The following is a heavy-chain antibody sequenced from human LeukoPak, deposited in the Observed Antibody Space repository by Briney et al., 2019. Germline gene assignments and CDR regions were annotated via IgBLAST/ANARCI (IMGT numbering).Heavy chain of an antibody. V-gene: IGHV3-11*04. J-gene: IGHJ4*02. CDR2: IGSSGSSI. Sequence: GGSLRLSCAASGFTFSDYYMSWIRQAPGKGLEWVSYIGSSGSSIHYADSVKGRFTISRDNAKNSLYLQMNSLRAEDTAVYYCARDGAAGSGIPSIDYWGQGTLVTVSS. CDR1: GFTFSDYY. D-gene: IGHD3-10*01. CDR3: ARDGAAGSGIPSIDY.